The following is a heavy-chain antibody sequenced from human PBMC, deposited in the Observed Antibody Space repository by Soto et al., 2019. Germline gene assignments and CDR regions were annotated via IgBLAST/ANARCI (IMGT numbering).Heavy chain of an antibody. Sequence: EVQLVESGGGLVQPGGSLRLYCAASGFTCNSYWMHWVRQAPGKGLLWVSRINGDGGTTNYADSVKGRFTISRDNDMNTVYLQMNNLRVEDTAVYYCARGIRNYYGVDVWGQGTTVTVSS. V-gene: IGHV3-74*01. J-gene: IGHJ6*02. CDR3: ARGIRNYYGVDV. CDR2: INGDGGTT. CDR1: GFTCNSYW. D-gene: IGHD2-15*01.